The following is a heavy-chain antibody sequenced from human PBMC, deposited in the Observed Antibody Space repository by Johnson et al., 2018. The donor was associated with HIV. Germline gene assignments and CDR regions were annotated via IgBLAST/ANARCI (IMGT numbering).Heavy chain of an antibody. CDR1: GFTFSSYA. J-gene: IGHJ3*02. Sequence: QVQLVESGGGVVQPGRSLRLSCAASGFTFSSYAMHWVRQAPGKGLEWVAVISNDGSNKYYADSVKGRFTISRDNSKNTLYLQMNSLRAEDTAVYYGAREKIRAFDIWGQGTMVTVSS. V-gene: IGHV3-30*04. CDR3: AREKIRAFDI. CDR2: ISNDGSNK.